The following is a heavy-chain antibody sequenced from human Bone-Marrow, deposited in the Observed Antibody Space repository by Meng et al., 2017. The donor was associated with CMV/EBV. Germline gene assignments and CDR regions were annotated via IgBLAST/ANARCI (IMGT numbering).Heavy chain of an antibody. CDR2: IIPILGIA. J-gene: IGHJ6*02. CDR3: ARDYCGGDCSRDYYGMDV. CDR1: GGTFSSYA. D-gene: IGHD2-21*01. V-gene: IGHV1-69*10. Sequence: SVKVSCKASGGTFSSYAISWVRQAPGQGLEWMGGIIPILGIANYAQKFQGRVTITADKSTSTAYMELSSLRPEDTAVYYCARDYCGGDCSRDYYGMDVWGQGTTVTVSS.